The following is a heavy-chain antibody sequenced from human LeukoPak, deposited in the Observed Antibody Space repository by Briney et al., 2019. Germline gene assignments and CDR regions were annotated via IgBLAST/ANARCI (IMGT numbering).Heavy chain of an antibody. V-gene: IGHV3-33*01. J-gene: IGHJ3*02. Sequence: EGSLRLSCAASGFTFSSYGMHWVRQAPGKGLEWVAVIWYDGSNKYYADSVKGRFTISRDNSKNTLYLQMNSLRAEDTAVYYCARGLSGAAAGDDAFDIWGQGTMVTVSS. CDR3: ARGLSGAAAGDDAFDI. D-gene: IGHD6-13*01. CDR2: IWYDGSNK. CDR1: GFTFSSYG.